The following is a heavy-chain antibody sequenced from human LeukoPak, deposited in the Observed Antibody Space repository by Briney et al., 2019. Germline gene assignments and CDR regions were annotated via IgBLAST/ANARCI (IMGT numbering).Heavy chain of an antibody. CDR3: ASGVEYQLLQGNWFDP. CDR1: GGTFSSYA. V-gene: IGHV1-69*13. CDR2: IIPIFGTA. Sequence: SVKVSCKASGGTFSSYAISWVRQAPGQGLEWMGGIIPIFGTANYAQRFQGRVTITADESTSTAYMELSSLRSEDTAVYYCASGVEYQLLQGNWFDPWGQGTLVTVSS. D-gene: IGHD2-2*01. J-gene: IGHJ5*02.